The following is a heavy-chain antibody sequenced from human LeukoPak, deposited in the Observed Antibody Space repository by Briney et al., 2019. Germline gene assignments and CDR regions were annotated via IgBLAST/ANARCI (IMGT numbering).Heavy chain of an antibody. V-gene: IGHV3-33*01. D-gene: IGHD1-1*01. CDR1: GFTFSSYG. Sequence: PGGSLRLSCAASGFTFSSYGMHWVRQAPGKGLEWVAVIRYDGSNKYYADSVKGRFTISRDNSKNTLYLQMNSLRAEDTAVYYCARDYGELESQLYWGQGTLVTVSS. CDR2: IRYDGSNK. J-gene: IGHJ4*02. CDR3: ARDYGELESQLY.